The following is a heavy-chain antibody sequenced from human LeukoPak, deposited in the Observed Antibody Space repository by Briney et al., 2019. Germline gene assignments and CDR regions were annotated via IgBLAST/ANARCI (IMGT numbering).Heavy chain of an antibody. CDR1: GFTFGDYA. D-gene: IGHD6-19*01. CDR2: IRSKAYGGTT. CDR3: TRHYSSGWPDYYYYYMDV. V-gene: IGHV3-49*03. J-gene: IGHJ6*03. Sequence: GGSLRLSCTASGFTFGDYAMSWFRQAPGKGLEWVGFIRSKAYGGTTEYAASVKGRFTISRDDSKSIAYLQMNSLKTEDTAVYYCTRHYSSGWPDYYYYYMDVWGKGTTVTVSS.